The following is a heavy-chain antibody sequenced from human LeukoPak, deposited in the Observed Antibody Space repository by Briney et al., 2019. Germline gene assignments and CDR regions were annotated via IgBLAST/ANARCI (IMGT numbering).Heavy chain of an antibody. Sequence: SETLSLTCTVSGGSISSYYWSWIRQPPGKGLEWIGYIYYSGSTNYNPSLKSRVTISVDTSKNQFSLKLSSATAADTAVYYCARSLGYCSSTSCYRPKHPAGYWGQGTLVTVSS. J-gene: IGHJ4*02. CDR3: ARSLGYCSSTSCYRPKHPAGY. CDR1: GGSISSYY. V-gene: IGHV4-59*01. D-gene: IGHD2-2*02. CDR2: IYYSGST.